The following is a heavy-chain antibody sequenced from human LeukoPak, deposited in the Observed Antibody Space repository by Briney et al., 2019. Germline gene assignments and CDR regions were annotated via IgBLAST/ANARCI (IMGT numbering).Heavy chain of an antibody. CDR1: GFTFRSYA. Sequence: GGSLRLSCAASGFTFRSYAMHWVRQAPGKGLEWVAVISYDGSNKYYADSVKGRFTISRDNSKNTLYLQMNSLRAEDTAVYYCARDLGYCSGGSCYRGYYYYGMDVWGQGTTVTVSS. J-gene: IGHJ6*02. V-gene: IGHV3-30-3*01. D-gene: IGHD2-15*01. CDR3: ARDLGYCSGGSCYRGYYYYGMDV. CDR2: ISYDGSNK.